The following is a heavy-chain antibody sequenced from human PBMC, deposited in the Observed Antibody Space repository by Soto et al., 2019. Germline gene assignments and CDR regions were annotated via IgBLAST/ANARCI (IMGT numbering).Heavy chain of an antibody. D-gene: IGHD4-17*01. V-gene: IGHV3-11*01. J-gene: IGHJ6*02. CDR1: GFTFSDYY. CDR3: ARDEGDGDYGPPYDYYYYGMDV. CDR2: ISSSGSTI. Sequence: GGSLRLSCAASGFTFSDYYMSWIRQAPGKGLEWVSYISSSGSTIYYADSVKGRFTISRDNAKNSLYLQMNSLRAEDTAVYYSARDEGDGDYGPPYDYYYYGMDVWGQGTTVTVSS.